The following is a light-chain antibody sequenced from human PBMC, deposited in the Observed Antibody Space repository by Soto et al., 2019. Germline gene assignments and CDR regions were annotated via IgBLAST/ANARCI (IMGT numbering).Light chain of an antibody. V-gene: IGLV3-21*04. Sequence: SSELTQPPSVSVAPGKTARITCGGNNIGSKSVHWYQQKPGQAPVLVIYYDSHRPSGIPERFSGSNSGNTATLTISRVEAGDEADYYCQVWDSSSDHVVFGGGTKVTVL. CDR1: NIGSKS. CDR2: YDS. CDR3: QVWDSSSDHVV. J-gene: IGLJ2*01.